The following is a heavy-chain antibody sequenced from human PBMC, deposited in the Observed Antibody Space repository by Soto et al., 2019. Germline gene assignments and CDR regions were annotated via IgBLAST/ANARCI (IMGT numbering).Heavy chain of an antibody. V-gene: IGHV3-15*07. D-gene: IGHD3-22*01. CDR3: TTGRSDSSGYYSLLDY. Sequence: PGGSLRLSCAASGFTVSNAWMNWVRQAPGKGLEWVGRIRSKTDGGTTDYAAPVKGRFTISRDDSKNTLYLQMNSLKTEDTAVYYCTTGRSDSSGYYSLLDYSGQGTLVTVSS. J-gene: IGHJ4*02. CDR2: IRSKTDGGTT. CDR1: GFTVSNAW.